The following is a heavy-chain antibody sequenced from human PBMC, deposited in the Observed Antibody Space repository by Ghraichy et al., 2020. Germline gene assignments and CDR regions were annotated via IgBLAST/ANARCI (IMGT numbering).Heavy chain of an antibody. CDR1: GGSFSGYY. Sequence: SETLSLTCAVYGGSFSGYYWSWIRQPPGKGLEWIGEINHSGSTNYNPSLKSRVTISVDTSKNQFSLKLSSVTAADTAVYYCARGGNDCSGGSCYLGDFDYWGQGTLVTVSS. D-gene: IGHD2-15*01. CDR3: ARGGNDCSGGSCYLGDFDY. J-gene: IGHJ4*02. V-gene: IGHV4-34*01. CDR2: INHSGST.